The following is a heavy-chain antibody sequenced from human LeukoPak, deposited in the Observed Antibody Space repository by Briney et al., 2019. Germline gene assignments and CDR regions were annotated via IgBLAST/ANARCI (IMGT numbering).Heavy chain of an antibody. CDR2: IIPILGIA. J-gene: IGHJ6*03. Sequence: GSSVKVSCKASGGTFSSYTISWVRQAPGQGLEWMGRIIPILGIANYAQKFQGRVTITADKSTSTAYMELSSLRSEDTAVYYCARAYNDFWSQFRYYMDVWGKGTTVTVSS. CDR3: ARAYNDFWSQFRYYMDV. D-gene: IGHD3-3*01. V-gene: IGHV1-69*02. CDR1: GGTFSSYT.